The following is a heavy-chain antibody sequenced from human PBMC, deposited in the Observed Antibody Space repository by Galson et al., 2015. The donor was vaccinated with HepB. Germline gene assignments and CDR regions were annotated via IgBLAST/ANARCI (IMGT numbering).Heavy chain of an antibody. CDR1: GGTFSSYA. CDR3: ARDWRGYYGSGSYETGWFDP. V-gene: IGHV1-69*13. Sequence: SVKVSCKASGGTFSSYAISWVRQAPGQGLEWMGGIIPIFGTANYAQKFQGRVTITADESTSTAYMELSSLRSEDTAVYYCARDWRGYYGSGSYETGWFDPWGQGTLVTVSS. D-gene: IGHD3-10*01. CDR2: IIPIFGTA. J-gene: IGHJ5*02.